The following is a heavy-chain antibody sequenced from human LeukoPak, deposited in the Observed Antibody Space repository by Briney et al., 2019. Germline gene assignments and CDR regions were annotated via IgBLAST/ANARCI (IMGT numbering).Heavy chain of an antibody. Sequence: ASVKVSCKASGYTFTSYGISWVRQAPGQGLEWMGWISAYNGNTNYAQKLQGRVTMTTDTSTSTAYMELRSLRSDDTAVYYCARVRQYSSSSFAFDIWGQGTMVTVSS. CDR3: ARVRQYSSSSFAFDI. D-gene: IGHD6-6*01. J-gene: IGHJ3*02. V-gene: IGHV1-18*01. CDR2: ISAYNGNT. CDR1: GYTFTSYG.